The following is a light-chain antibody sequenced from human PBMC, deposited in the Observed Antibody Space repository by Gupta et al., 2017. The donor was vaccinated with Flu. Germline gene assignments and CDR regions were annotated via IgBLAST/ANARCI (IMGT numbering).Light chain of an antibody. CDR2: EVS. J-gene: IGLJ1*01. Sequence: QSALTQPASVSGSPGQSITISCTGTSRDVGGYNYVSWNQHNPGQAPKLMISEVSNRPSGVSSRFSGSKSGNTASLTISGLQAEDEDDYYCSSYTSNSNYVFGTGTKVAVL. CDR3: SSYTSNSNYV. V-gene: IGLV2-14*01. CDR1: SRDVGGYNY.